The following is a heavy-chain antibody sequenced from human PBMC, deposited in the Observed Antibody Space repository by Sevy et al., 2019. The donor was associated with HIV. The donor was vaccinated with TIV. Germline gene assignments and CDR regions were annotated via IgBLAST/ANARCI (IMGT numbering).Heavy chain of an antibody. CDR3: ARDSGLQLFRY. J-gene: IGHJ4*02. Sequence: GGSMRLSCEASGFSFSSYGMHWVRQAPGKGLEWVALVWYDGSDKYYADSVKGRFTISRDNSKNTLYLQMNSLRVEDTAVYYCARDSGLQLFRYWGQGTLVTVSS. CDR1: GFSFSSYG. CDR2: VWYDGSDK. D-gene: IGHD1-1*01. V-gene: IGHV3-33*01.